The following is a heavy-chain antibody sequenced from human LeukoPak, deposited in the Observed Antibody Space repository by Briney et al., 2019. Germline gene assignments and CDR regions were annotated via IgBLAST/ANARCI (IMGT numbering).Heavy chain of an antibody. CDR2: ISYDGSNK. Sequence: GGSLRLSWAASGFTFSSYAMHWVRQAPGKGLEWVAVISYDGSNKYYADSVKGRFTISRDNSKNTLYLQMNSLRAEDTAVYYCARDYGMDVWGQGTTVTVSS. J-gene: IGHJ6*02. V-gene: IGHV3-30*04. CDR1: GFTFSSYA. CDR3: ARDYGMDV.